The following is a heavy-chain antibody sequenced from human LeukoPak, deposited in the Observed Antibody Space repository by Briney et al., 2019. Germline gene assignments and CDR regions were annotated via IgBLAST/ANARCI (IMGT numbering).Heavy chain of an antibody. Sequence: PGGSLRLSCAASGFTFSSYDMSWVRQAPGKELDWISRISGSGRSASYAVSVRGRFTISRDNDRNTLFLLLNRLRDDDTAVYHCAREIAVAGTRFDPWGQGTLVTVSS. CDR2: ISGSGRSA. D-gene: IGHD6-19*01. CDR3: AREIAVAGTRFDP. V-gene: IGHV3-23*01. CDR1: GFTFSSYD. J-gene: IGHJ5*02.